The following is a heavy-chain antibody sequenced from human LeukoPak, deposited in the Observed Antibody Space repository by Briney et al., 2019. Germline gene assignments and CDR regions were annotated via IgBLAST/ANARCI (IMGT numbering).Heavy chain of an antibody. Sequence: GGSLRLSCAASGFTLSSYSMHWVRQAPGKGLEWVSSISSSSSYIYYADSMKGRFTTSRDNAKNSLYLQMNSLRAEDTAVYYCAELGITMIGGVWGKGTTVTISS. CDR2: ISSSSSYI. D-gene: IGHD3-10*02. J-gene: IGHJ6*04. V-gene: IGHV3-21*01. CDR3: AELGITMIGGV. CDR1: GFTLSSYS.